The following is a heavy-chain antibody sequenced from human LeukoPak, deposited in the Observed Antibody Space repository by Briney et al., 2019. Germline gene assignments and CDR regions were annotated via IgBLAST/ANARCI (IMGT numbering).Heavy chain of an antibody. V-gene: IGHV3-21*01. J-gene: IGHJ3*02. CDR3: ARDPSTGAFDI. D-gene: IGHD3-9*01. CDR1: GFTFSSYS. CDR2: ISSSSSYI. Sequence: PGGSLRLSCAASGFTFSSYSMDWVRQAPGKGLEWVSSISSSSSYIYYADSVKGRFTISRDNAKNSLYLQMNSLRAEDTAVYYCARDPSTGAFDIWGQGTMVTVSS.